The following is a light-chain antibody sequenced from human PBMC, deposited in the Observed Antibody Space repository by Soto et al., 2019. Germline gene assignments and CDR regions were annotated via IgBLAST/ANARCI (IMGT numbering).Light chain of an antibody. CDR2: KAS. CDR1: QSISSG. CDR3: QQYNSYPIT. Sequence: IQMTQAPSTRSASVGDRVTIPCRASQSISSGVAWYQQKPGKAPKLLIYKASSLESGVPSRFSGSGSGTEFTLTISSLQPDDFATYYCQQYNSYPITFGQGTRLEIK. J-gene: IGKJ5*01. V-gene: IGKV1-5*03.